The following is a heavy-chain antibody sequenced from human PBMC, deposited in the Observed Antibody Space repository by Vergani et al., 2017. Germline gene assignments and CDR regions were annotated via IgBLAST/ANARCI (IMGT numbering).Heavy chain of an antibody. J-gene: IGHJ5*02. D-gene: IGHD3-9*01. CDR2: IIPIVGTA. CDR1: GGTFSSYA. Sequence: QVQLVQSGAEVKKPGSSVKVSCKASGGTFSSYAISWVRQAPGQGLEWMGRIIPIVGTANYAQKFQGRVTITADESTSTAYMELSSLRSEDTAVYYCARARYDILTGYYPNWFDPWGQGTLVTVSS. V-gene: IGHV1-69*18. CDR3: ARARYDILTGYYPNWFDP.